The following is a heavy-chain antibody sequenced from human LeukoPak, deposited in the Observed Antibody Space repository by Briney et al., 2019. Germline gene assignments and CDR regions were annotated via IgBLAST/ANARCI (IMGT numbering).Heavy chain of an antibody. V-gene: IGHV3-53*01. D-gene: IGHD2-21*01. CDR2: IYSGGST. CDR3: ARDCGGDCYYAFDI. CDR1: GFTVSSNY. Sequence: GGSLRLSCAASGFTVSSNYMSWVPHAPGKGLELVSVIYSGGSTYYADSVKGRFTISRDNSKNTLYLQMNSLRAEDTAVYYCARDCGGDCYYAFDIWGQGTMVTVSS. J-gene: IGHJ3*02.